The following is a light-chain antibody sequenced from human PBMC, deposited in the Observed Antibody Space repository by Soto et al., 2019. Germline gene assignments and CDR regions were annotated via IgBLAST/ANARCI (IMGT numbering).Light chain of an antibody. CDR2: DVT. CDR3: SSYAGSSIPVA. V-gene: IGLV2-8*01. CDR1: SSDVGGYNF. Sequence: QSALTQPPSASGSPGQSVTISCTGASSDVGGYNFVSWYQHHPGKAPRLMIYDVTQRPSGVPDRFSGSKSGNTASLTVSGLHVDDEAYYYCSSYAGSSIPVAFGGGTKVTVL. J-gene: IGLJ2*01.